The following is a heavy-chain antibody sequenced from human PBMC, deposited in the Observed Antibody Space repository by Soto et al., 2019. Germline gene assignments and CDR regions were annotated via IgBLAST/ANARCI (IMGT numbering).Heavy chain of an antibody. CDR2: ISTYNGNT. V-gene: IGHV1-18*04. Sequence: ASVKVSCKASGYTFTGYYMHWVRQAPGQGLEWMGWISTYNGNTNYAQKLQDGVTMTTDTSTSTAYMELRSLRSDDTAVYYCARGAYGVYSYWGQGTLVTVSS. D-gene: IGHD4-17*01. CDR1: GYTFTGYY. J-gene: IGHJ4*02. CDR3: ARGAYGVYSY.